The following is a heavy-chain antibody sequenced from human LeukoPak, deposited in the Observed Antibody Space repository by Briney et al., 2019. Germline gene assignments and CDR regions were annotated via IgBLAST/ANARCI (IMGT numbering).Heavy chain of an antibody. D-gene: IGHD2/OR15-2a*01. CDR1: GGSFSTYY. CDR3: ASVRHDPLEYYYYVDV. V-gene: IGHV4-34*01. J-gene: IGHJ6*03. CDR2: INPSGSP. Sequence: PSETLSLTCTVSGGSFSTYYWSWIRQPPGKGLEWLGEINPSGSPDYNPSLKSRATISVDTSKNQFSLRLASVTAADTAVYYCASVRHDPLEYYYYVDVWGKGTTVTVSS.